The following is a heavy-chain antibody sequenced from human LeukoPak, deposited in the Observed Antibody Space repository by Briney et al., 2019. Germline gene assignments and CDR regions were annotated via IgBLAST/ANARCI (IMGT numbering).Heavy chain of an antibody. CDR1: GVMFPSYW. CDR2: IKQDGSEK. V-gene: IGHV3-7*04. D-gene: IGHD3-10*01. Sequence: PGGSLRLSCAASGVMFPSYWMTWVRQAPGKGLEWVANIKQDGSEKYYVESVKGRFTISKDNAKNSVYLQMNSLRAEDTAVYYCARRHHFGFLDSWGQGTLVTVSS. CDR3: ARRHHFGFLDS. J-gene: IGHJ4*02.